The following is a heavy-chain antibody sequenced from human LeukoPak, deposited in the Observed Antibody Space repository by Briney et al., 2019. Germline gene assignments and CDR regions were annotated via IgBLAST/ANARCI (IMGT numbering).Heavy chain of an antibody. CDR3: ARAMVRGVIKKNYYYYYGMDV. J-gene: IGHJ6*02. D-gene: IGHD3-10*01. CDR2: IYYSGST. CDR1: GGSVSSGSYY. V-gene: IGHV4-61*01. Sequence: SETLSLTCTVSGGSVSSGSYYWSWIRQPPGKGLEWIGYIYYSGSTNHNPSLKSRVTISVDTSKNQFSLKLSSVTAADTAVYYCARAMVRGVIKKNYYYYYGMDVWGQGTTVTVSS.